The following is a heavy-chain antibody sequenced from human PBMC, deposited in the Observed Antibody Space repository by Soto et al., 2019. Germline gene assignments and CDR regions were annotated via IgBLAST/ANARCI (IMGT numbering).Heavy chain of an antibody. Sequence: QVQLQESGPGLVKPSGTLSLTCGISGDSISSPNWWTWVRQPPGEGLEWIGEIYHSGSTNYNPSLKSRVTISLDKSKNQFSLRLRSLTAADTAIYYCARHVDYSPFDYWGQGILVTVSS. CDR2: IYHSGST. J-gene: IGHJ4*02. V-gene: IGHV4-4*02. D-gene: IGHD2-15*01. CDR1: GDSISSPNW. CDR3: ARHVDYSPFDY.